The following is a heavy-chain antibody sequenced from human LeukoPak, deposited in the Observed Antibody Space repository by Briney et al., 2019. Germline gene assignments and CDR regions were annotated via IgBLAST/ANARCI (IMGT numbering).Heavy chain of an antibody. D-gene: IGHD3-9*01. CDR2: ITGSGGNT. V-gene: IGHV3-23*01. J-gene: IGHJ4*02. Sequence: GGSLRLSCAASGFTFSNYAMSWVRQAPGKGLEWVSAITGSGGNTYYADSVKGRFTISRDNPKNTVFLQMNSLRAEDTAVYYCAKWGDYDVLTGYYVSDYWGQGTLVTVSS. CDR1: GFTFSNYA. CDR3: AKWGDYDVLTGYYVSDY.